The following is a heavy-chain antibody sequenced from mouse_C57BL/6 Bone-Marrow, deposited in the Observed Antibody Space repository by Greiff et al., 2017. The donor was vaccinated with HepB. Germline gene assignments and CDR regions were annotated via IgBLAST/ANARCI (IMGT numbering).Heavy chain of an antibody. CDR1: GFTFSDYY. CDR3: ARQSFAY. J-gene: IGHJ3*01. CDR2: ISNGGGST. V-gene: IGHV5-12*01. Sequence: EVQGVESGGGLVQPGGSLKLSCAASGFTFSDYYMYWVRQTPEKRLEWVAYISNGGGSTYYPDTVKGRFTISRDNAKNTLYLQMSRLKSEDTAMYYCARQSFAYWGQGTLVTVSA.